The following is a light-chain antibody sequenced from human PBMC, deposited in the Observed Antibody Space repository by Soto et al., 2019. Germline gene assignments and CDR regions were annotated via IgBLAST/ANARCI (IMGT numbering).Light chain of an antibody. J-gene: IGKJ4*01. CDR3: QQYNNWTLT. V-gene: IGKV3-15*01. Sequence: EIVMTQSPATLSVSPGERATLSCRASRSVSSNLAWYQQKPGQAPRLLIYGASTRPTGIPARFSGSGSGTEFTLTISSPQSEDFAVYYCQQYNNWTLTFGGGTKVEIK. CDR2: GAS. CDR1: RSVSSN.